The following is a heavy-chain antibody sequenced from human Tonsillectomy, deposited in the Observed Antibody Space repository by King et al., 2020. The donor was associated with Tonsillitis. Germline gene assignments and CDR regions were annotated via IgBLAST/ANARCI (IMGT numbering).Heavy chain of an antibody. V-gene: IGHV7-4-1*02. Sequence: VQLVESGSELKKPGASVKVSCKASEYTFTSYPLNWVRQAPGQGLEWMGWINTNTGNPTYAQGFTGRFVFSLVTSVTTAYLHISGLKAEDTAVYYCVRASYYYDSSGYFSRAVWDYWGQGTLVTVSS. CDR3: VRASYYYDSSGYFSRAVWDY. J-gene: IGHJ4*02. D-gene: IGHD3-22*01. CDR2: INTNTGNP. CDR1: EYTFTSYP.